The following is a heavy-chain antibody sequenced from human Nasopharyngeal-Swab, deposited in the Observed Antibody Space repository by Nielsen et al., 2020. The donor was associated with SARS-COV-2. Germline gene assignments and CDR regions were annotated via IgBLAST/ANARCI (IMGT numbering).Heavy chain of an antibody. Sequence: SETLSLTCTVSGGSISNYYWSWIRQPPGKRLEWIGYIYNSGRTTDYNPSLKSRVTISVDTSKNQFSLKLSSVTAADTAVYYCARQSRGYSYGYFDYWGQGTLVTVSS. CDR2: IYNSGRT. D-gene: IGHD5-18*01. CDR3: ARQSRGYSYGYFDY. J-gene: IGHJ4*02. V-gene: IGHV4-59*08. CDR1: GGSISNYY.